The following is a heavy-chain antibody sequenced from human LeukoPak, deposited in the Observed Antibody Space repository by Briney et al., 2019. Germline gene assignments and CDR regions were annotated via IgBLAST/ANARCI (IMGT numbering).Heavy chain of an antibody. J-gene: IGHJ3*02. CDR2: IYYSGST. D-gene: IGHD3-16*01. CDR3: ARDGGTVSDAFDI. Sequence: PSETLSLTCTVSGGSISSYYWSWIRQPPGKGLEWIGYIYYSGSTNYNPSLKSRVTISVDTSKNQFCLKLSSVTAADTAVYYCARDGGTVSDAFDIWGQGTMVTVSS. CDR1: GGSISSYY. V-gene: IGHV4-59*01.